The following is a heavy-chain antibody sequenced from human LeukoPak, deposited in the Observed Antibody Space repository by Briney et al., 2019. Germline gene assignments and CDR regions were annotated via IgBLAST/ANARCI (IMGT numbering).Heavy chain of an antibody. Sequence: SETLSLTCTVSGGSISSYYWSWIRQPPGKGLEWIGYIYYSGSTNYNPSLKSRVTISVDTSKNQFSLKLSSVTAADTAVYYCARGIPDAYCGGDCPLDYWGQGTLVTVSS. D-gene: IGHD2-21*01. CDR3: ARGIPDAYCGGDCPLDY. V-gene: IGHV4-59*01. CDR2: IYYSGST. CDR1: GGSISSYY. J-gene: IGHJ4*02.